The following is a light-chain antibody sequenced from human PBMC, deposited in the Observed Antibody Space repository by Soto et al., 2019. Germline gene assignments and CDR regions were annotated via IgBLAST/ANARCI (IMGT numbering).Light chain of an antibody. J-gene: IGLJ3*02. CDR1: SSEVGAYNH. CDR3: SSYTTRSTLV. CDR2: EVS. Sequence: QSVLTQPASVSGSPGQSITMSCTGTSSEVGAYNHVSWYQQHPGKAPKLMISEVSNRPSGVSNRFSGSKSGNTASLTISGLQSEDEADYYCSSYTTRSTLVFGGGTKVTVL. V-gene: IGLV2-14*01.